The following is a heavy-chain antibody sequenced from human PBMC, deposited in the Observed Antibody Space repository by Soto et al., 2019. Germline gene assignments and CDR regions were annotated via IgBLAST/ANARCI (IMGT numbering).Heavy chain of an antibody. V-gene: IGHV1-18*01. CDR2: ISAYNGNT. Sequence: QVQLVQSGAEVKKPGASVKVSCKASGYTFTSYGISWVRQAPGQGLEWMGWISAYNGNTNYAQKLQGRVTMTADTSTSTAYMELRSLRSDDTAVYYCATYCGGDCYPTVVFDYWGQGTLVTVSS. D-gene: IGHD2-21*02. J-gene: IGHJ4*02. CDR1: GYTFTSYG. CDR3: ATYCGGDCYPTVVFDY.